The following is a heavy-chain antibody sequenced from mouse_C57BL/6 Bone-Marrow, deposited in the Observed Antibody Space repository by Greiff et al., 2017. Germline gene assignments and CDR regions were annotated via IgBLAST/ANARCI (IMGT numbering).Heavy chain of an antibody. CDR1: GYTFTSYG. J-gene: IGHJ4*01. V-gene: IGHV1-81*01. CDR2: IYPRSGNT. Sequence: VQLQQSGAELARPGASVKLSCKASGYTFTSYGISWVKQRTGQGLEWIGEIYPRSGNTYYNEKFKGKATLTADKSSSTAYMALRSLTSEDSAVSFCARSRCGGAMDYWGQGTSVTVSS. CDR3: ARSRCGGAMDY.